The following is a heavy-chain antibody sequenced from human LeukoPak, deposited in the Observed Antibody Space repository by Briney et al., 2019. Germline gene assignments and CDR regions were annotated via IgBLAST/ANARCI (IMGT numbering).Heavy chain of an antibody. CDR3: ARVLGSTYYFDY. D-gene: IGHD1-26*01. Sequence: GGSLRLSCAASGFTVSGNYMSWVRQTPGKGLEWVSVIYSGGSTYYADSVKGRFTISRDNSENTLYLQMNSLRAEDTAVYYCARVLGSTYYFDYWGQGTLVTVST. CDR1: GFTVSGNY. V-gene: IGHV3-66*01. J-gene: IGHJ4*02. CDR2: IYSGGST.